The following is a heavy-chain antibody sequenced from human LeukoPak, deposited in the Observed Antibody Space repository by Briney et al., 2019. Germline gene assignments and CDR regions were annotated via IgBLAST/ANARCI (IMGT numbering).Heavy chain of an antibody. Sequence: ASVKVSCKASGYTFTGYYMHWVRRAPGQGLEWMGWINPNSGGTNYAQKFQGRVTMTRDTSITTAYMELTSLRSDDTAVYYCARDLFYSVSGTYYNVGRVFNYWGQGTLVTVSS. CDR3: ARDLFYSVSGTYYNVGRVFNY. CDR2: INPNSGGT. J-gene: IGHJ4*02. CDR1: GYTFTGYY. V-gene: IGHV1-2*02. D-gene: IGHD3-10*01.